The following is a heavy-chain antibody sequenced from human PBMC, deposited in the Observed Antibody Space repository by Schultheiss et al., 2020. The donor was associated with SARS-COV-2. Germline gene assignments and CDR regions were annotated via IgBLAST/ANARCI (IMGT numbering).Heavy chain of an antibody. CDR2: IYSGGST. J-gene: IGHJ4*02. Sequence: GGSLRLSCAASGFTFSSYDMHWVRQAPGKGLEWVSVIYSGGSTYYADSVKGRFTISRDNSKNTLYLQMNSLRAEDTAVYYCASLQVLDYWGQGTLVTVSS. D-gene: IGHD1-1*01. V-gene: IGHV3-66*01. CDR1: GFTFSSYD. CDR3: ASLQVLDY.